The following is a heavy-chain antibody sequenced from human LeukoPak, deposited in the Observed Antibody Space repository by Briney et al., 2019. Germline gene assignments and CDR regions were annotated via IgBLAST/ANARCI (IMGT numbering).Heavy chain of an antibody. CDR3: AKGYDSSGYSTPDDAFDI. Sequence: GRSLRLSCAASGFTFSSYAMSWVRQAPGKGLEWVSAISGSGGSTYYADSVKGRFTISRDNSKNTLYLQMNSLRAEDTAVYYCAKGYDSSGYSTPDDAFDIWGQGTMVTVSS. CDR1: GFTFSSYA. D-gene: IGHD3-22*01. J-gene: IGHJ3*02. V-gene: IGHV3-23*01. CDR2: ISGSGGST.